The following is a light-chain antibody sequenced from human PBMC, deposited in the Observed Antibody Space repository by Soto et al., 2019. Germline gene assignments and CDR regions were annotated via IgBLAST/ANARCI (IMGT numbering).Light chain of an antibody. CDR3: ASWDDSLYGRV. Sequence: QSVLTQPPSASGTPGQRVTISCSGSSYNIGSNTVNWYQQLPGTDPKLLIYSNNQRPSWVPDRCSGSKSGTSAALAISGLQSDDEDDYYCASWDDSLYGRVFGGGTKLTVL. V-gene: IGLV1-44*01. CDR1: SYNIGSNT. J-gene: IGLJ3*02. CDR2: SNN.